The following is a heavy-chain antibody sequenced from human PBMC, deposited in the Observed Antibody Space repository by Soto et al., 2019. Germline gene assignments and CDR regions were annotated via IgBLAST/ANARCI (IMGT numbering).Heavy chain of an antibody. D-gene: IGHD3-3*01. CDR1: GYSFTSYW. CDR2: IYPGDSDT. V-gene: IGHV5-51*01. Sequence: GECLKISSNGSGYSFTSYWICWVRQMPGKVLEWMGIIYPGDSDTRYSPSFQGQVTISADKSISTAYLQWSSLKASDTAMYYCARGGGYDFWSGYYNYYYGMDVWGQGTTVIVSS. CDR3: ARGGGYDFWSGYYNYYYGMDV. J-gene: IGHJ6*02.